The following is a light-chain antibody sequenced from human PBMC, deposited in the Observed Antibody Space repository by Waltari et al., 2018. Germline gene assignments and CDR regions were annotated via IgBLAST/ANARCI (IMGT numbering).Light chain of an antibody. Sequence: EIVFTQSPGTLSLSPGARATLSCRASQSVSSSYLAWYQQKPGQAPRLLIYGASSRATGIPDRFSGSGSGTDFTLTISRLEPEDFAVYYCQQYGSSPLYTFGQGTKLEIK. CDR1: QSVSSSY. J-gene: IGKJ2*01. CDR2: GAS. V-gene: IGKV3-20*01. CDR3: QQYGSSPLYT.